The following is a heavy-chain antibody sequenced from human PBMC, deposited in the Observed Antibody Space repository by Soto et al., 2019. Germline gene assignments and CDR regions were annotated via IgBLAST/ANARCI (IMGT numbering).Heavy chain of an antibody. D-gene: IGHD1-1*01. CDR1: GGAISSGGYC. Sequence: SETLSLTVTVSGGAISSGGYCWSLIRQHPGKGLEWIVYIYYSGSTYYNPSLKIRVTISVDTSKNQFSLKLSSVTAADTAVYYCARTAKLEGWFDPWGQGTLVTVSS. V-gene: IGHV4-31*03. CDR2: IYYSGST. J-gene: IGHJ5*02. CDR3: ARTAKLEGWFDP.